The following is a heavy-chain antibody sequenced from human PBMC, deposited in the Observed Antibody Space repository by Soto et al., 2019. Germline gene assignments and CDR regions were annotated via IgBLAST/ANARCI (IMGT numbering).Heavy chain of an antibody. D-gene: IGHD2-2*02. V-gene: IGHV3-30-3*01. CDR3: AREVIGYCSSTSCYIRDIVATTDAFDI. Sequence: PGGSLRLSCAASGFTFSSYAMHWVRQAPGKGLEWVAVISYDGSNKYYADSVKGRFTISRDNSKNTLYLQMNSLRAEDTAVYYCAREVIGYCSSTSCYIRDIVATTDAFDIWGQGTMVTVSS. CDR1: GFTFSSYA. CDR2: ISYDGSNK. J-gene: IGHJ3*02.